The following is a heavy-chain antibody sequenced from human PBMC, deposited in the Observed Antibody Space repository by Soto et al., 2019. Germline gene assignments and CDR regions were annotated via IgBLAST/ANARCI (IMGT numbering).Heavy chain of an antibody. CDR1: GGTFSSYA. V-gene: IGHV1-69*01. Sequence: QVQLVQSGAEVKKPGSSVKVSCKASGGTFSSYAISWVRQAPGQGLEWMGGIIPIFGTANYAQKFQGRVTITADESTSTAYMELSSLRSEDTAVYYCARTTSHDTGYYYYGMDVWGQGTTVTVSS. J-gene: IGHJ6*02. CDR2: IIPIFGTA. D-gene: IGHD4-17*01. CDR3: ARTTSHDTGYYYYGMDV.